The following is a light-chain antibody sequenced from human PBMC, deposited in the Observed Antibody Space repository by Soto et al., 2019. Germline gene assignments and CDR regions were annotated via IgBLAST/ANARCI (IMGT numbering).Light chain of an antibody. V-gene: IGLV3-21*04. CDR1: NIGSKS. CDR3: QVWDSSSDYV. CDR2: YDS. Sequence: SYELTQPPSVSVAPGKTARITCGGNNIGSKSVHWYQQKPGQAPVLVIYYDSDRPSGIPERFSGSNSGNTATLTISRVEAGDEADDYCQVWDSSSDYVFGTGTKLTVL. J-gene: IGLJ1*01.